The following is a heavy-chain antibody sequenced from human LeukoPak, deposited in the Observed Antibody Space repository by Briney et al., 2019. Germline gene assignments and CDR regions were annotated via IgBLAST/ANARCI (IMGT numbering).Heavy chain of an antibody. V-gene: IGHV1-18*01. D-gene: IGHD3-3*01. CDR3: ARSLHSYDIRGGHCYGY. CDR1: GYTFTNIG. Sequence: ASVKVSCKASGYTFTNIGISWVRQAPGQGLEWMGWISTYHDITDYAQKFHGRVTMTKDTSTATVHMELRSLTSDDTAVYFCARSLHSYDIRGGHCYGYWGQGTLVTVSS. CDR2: ISTYHDIT. J-gene: IGHJ4*02.